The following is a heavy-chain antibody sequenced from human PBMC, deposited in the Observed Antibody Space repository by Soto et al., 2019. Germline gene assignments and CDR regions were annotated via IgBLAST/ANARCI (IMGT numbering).Heavy chain of an antibody. V-gene: IGHV3-7*01. CDR1: GFSFSLYW. CDR3: ARGSGGLDS. CDR2: INQDGSEK. Sequence: EVQLVESGGGLVQPGGSLRLSGAASGFSFSLYWMTWVRQAPGKGLEWVANINQDGSEKYSVDSVKGRFTISRDNAENSLYLQMTSLRAEDTAVYYCARGSGGLDSWGQGTLVTVSS. J-gene: IGHJ5*01.